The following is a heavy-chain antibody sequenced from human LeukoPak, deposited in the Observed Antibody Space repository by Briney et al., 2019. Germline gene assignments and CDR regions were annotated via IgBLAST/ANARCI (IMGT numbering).Heavy chain of an antibody. CDR1: GYSFTSYW. J-gene: IGHJ3*02. V-gene: IGHV5-51*01. D-gene: IGHD3-3*01. Sequence: GESLKISCKGSGYSFTSYWIGWVRQMPGKGLEWMGIIYPGDSDTRYSPSFQGQVTISADKSISTAYLQWSSLKASDTAMYYCARHRRARFDPFDIWAKGQWSPSLQ. CDR3: ARHRRARFDPFDI. CDR2: IYPGDSDT.